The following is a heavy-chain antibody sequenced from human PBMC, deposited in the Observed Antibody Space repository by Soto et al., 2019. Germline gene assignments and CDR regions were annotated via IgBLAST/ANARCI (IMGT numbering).Heavy chain of an antibody. CDR2: ISGDGSST. D-gene: IGHD1-7*01. CDR1: EFTFRSYW. CDR3: ARSRPGTYGAFAL. Sequence: EVQLVDSVGGLVQPGGSLRLSCAASEFTFRSYWMHWVRQSPGKGLVGVSRISGDGSSTNYADSVKVRFTISRDNAKNTVYLQIDRMRGEETAVYYCARSRPGTYGAFALWGQGKMVTVSS. V-gene: IGHV3-74*01. J-gene: IGHJ3*01.